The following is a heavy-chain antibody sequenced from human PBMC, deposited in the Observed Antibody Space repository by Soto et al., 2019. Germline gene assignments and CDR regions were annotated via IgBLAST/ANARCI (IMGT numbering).Heavy chain of an antibody. CDR2: IYYSGST. CDR1: GGSISSSYYF. Sequence: SETLSLTCTVSGGSISSSYYFWGWIRQPPGKGLEWIGSIYYSGSTYYNPSLKSRVTISVDTSKNQFSLKLTSVTAADTAVYYCADGLHCGGDCPISEYFHHWGQGALVTVSS. V-gene: IGHV4-39*01. J-gene: IGHJ1*01. CDR3: ADGLHCGGDCPISEYFHH. D-gene: IGHD2-21*02.